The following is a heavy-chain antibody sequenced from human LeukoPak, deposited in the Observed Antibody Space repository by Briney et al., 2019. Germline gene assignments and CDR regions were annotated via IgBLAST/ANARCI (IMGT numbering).Heavy chain of an antibody. CDR3: AIDTLSSGWWDYSDY. J-gene: IGHJ4*02. D-gene: IGHD6-19*01. V-gene: IGHV4-4*07. CDR2: IYTSGNTRDTST. CDR1: GDSVSGFY. Sequence: SETLSLTCSISGDSVSGFYWSWIRQPAGKGLEWIGRIYTSGNTRDTSTKYNPSLKSRVSMSVDTSKNQFSLKLRSVTAADTATYYCAIDTLSSGWWDYSDYWGQGILVAVSS.